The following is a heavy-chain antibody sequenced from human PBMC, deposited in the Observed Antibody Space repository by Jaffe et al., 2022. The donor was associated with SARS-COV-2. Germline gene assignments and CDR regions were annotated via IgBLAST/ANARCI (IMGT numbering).Heavy chain of an antibody. CDR1: GFSFSGWG. CDR2: IWHDGSNK. Sequence: QVQLVESGGGVVQPGGSLRLSCAASGFSFSGWGMHWLRQAPGKGLEWVAVIWHDGSNKYYGDSVKGRFTISRDNTRNTLYLQMNSLRAEDTAVYYCAKDHVNWGRGVDFWGQGTLVTVSS. D-gene: IGHD7-27*01. J-gene: IGHJ4*02. V-gene: IGHV3-33*06. CDR3: AKDHVNWGRGVDF.